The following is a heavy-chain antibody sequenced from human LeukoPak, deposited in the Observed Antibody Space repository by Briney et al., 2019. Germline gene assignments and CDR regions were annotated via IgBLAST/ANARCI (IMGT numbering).Heavy chain of an antibody. CDR1: GFTFSSYG. CDR3: ASLRNYIDY. Sequence: PGGSLRLSCAASGFTFSSYGMHWVRQAPGKGLEWVAVISYDGSNKYYADSVKGRFTISRDNSKNTLYLQMNSLRAEDTAVYYCASLRNYIDYWGQGTLVTVSS. J-gene: IGHJ4*02. V-gene: IGHV3-30*03. D-gene: IGHD1-7*01. CDR2: ISYDGSNK.